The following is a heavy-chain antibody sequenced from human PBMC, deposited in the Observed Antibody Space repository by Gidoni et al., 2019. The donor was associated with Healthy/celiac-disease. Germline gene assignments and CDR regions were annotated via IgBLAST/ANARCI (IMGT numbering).Heavy chain of an antibody. V-gene: IGHV3-15*01. CDR2: MKSKTDGGTT. D-gene: IGHD6-13*01. CDR1: GFTFSYSW. CDR3: TTEMLGIAAAGAFDY. Sequence: EVQLVESGGGLVKPGGSLRLSCAASGFTFSYSWMSWVRQAPGQGLGWVCRMKSKTDGGTTDYAAPVKGRFTISRDDSKNTLYLQMNSLKTEDTAVYYCTTEMLGIAAAGAFDYWGQGTLVTVSS. J-gene: IGHJ4*02.